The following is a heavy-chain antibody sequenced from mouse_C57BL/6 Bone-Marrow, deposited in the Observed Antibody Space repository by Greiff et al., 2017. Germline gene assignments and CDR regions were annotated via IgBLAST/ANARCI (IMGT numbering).Heavy chain of an antibody. CDR2: IYPGSGNT. Sequence: QVQLQQSGAELVRPGASVKLSCKASGYTFTDYYINWVKQRPGQGLEWIARIYPGSGNTYYNEKFKGKATLTAEKSSSTAYMQLSSLTSEDSAVYFCAREGDYWGQGTTLTVSS. J-gene: IGHJ2*01. CDR3: AREGDY. V-gene: IGHV1-76*01. CDR1: GYTFTDYY.